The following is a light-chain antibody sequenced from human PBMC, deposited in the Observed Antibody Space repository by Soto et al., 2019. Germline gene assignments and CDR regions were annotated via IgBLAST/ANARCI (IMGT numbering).Light chain of an antibody. J-gene: IGKJ4*01. CDR2: GAS. CDR3: QQYHDWPLT. V-gene: IGKV3-20*01. Sequence: EIVLTQSPGTRSLSPGERATLSCRASQSVSNNYLAWYQQKPGQAPSLLTYGASSSATDVPDRFSGSGSSTEFTLTISSLQSEDFAVYYCQQYHDWPLTFGGGTKVDIK. CDR1: QSVSNNY.